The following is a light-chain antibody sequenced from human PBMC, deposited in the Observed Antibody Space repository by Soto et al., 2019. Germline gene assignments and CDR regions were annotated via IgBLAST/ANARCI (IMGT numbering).Light chain of an antibody. Sequence: DIQMTQSPSSLSASVGDRVTIICRASQSIVTYLNWYLQKPGKAPKLLIYAASNLQSGVPSRFSGSGSGTDFTLTISSLQPEDFATYFCQQSYSTAPWTFGQGTKVEIK. CDR2: AAS. J-gene: IGKJ1*01. V-gene: IGKV1-39*01. CDR1: QSIVTY. CDR3: QQSYSTAPWT.